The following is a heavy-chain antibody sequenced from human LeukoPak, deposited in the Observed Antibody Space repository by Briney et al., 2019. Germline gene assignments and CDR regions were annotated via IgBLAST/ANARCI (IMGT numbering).Heavy chain of an antibody. J-gene: IGHJ4*02. CDR1: GGSSSNYF. CDR3: ARDPAGHGRYFDY. Sequence: SETLSLTCTVSGGSSSNYFCTWLRQSAGAGLECIGRIHTSGTTYYNPSLKSRASMSADTSKNEFSLRLNSVTAADTAVYYCARDPAGHGRYFDYWGQGALVTVSS. D-gene: IGHD1-14*01. CDR2: IHTSGTT. V-gene: IGHV4-4*07.